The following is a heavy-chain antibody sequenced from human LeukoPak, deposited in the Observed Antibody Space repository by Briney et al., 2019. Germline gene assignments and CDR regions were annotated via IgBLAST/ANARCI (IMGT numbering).Heavy chain of an antibody. J-gene: IGHJ4*02. CDR3: AKDETFVGDYGSGPYY. CDR2: IRYDGSNK. D-gene: IGHD3-10*01. Sequence: GGSLRLSCAASGFTFSSYGMHWVRQALGKGLEWVAFIRYDGSNKYYADSVKGRFTISRDNSKNTLYLQMNSLRAEDTAVYYCAKDETFVGDYGSGPYYRGQGTLVTVSS. V-gene: IGHV3-30*02. CDR1: GFTFSSYG.